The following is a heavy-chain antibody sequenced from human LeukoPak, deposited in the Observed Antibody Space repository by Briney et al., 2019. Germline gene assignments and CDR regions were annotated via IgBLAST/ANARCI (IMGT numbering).Heavy chain of an antibody. V-gene: IGHV5-51*01. CDR2: ICRGDSDT. D-gene: IGHD1-26*01. Sequence: GGSLRLSCAASGFSFNTHSMNWVRQAPGKGLEWIGLICRGDSDTRYSPSFQGQVTISADKSISTVYLQWSSLKASDTAMYYCARFPLGVTNYYFDYWGQGTLVTVSS. CDR3: ARFPLGVTNYYFDY. CDR1: GFSFNTHS. J-gene: IGHJ4*02.